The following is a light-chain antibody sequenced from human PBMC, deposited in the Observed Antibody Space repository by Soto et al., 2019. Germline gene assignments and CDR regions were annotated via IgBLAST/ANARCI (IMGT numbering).Light chain of an antibody. CDR2: DVS. Sequence: QSALTQPASVSGSPGQSITISCTGTTSDVGRYNYVSWYQQHPGKAPKLIIYDVSNRPSGVSNRFSGSKSVNTASLTISGLQAEDEADYYCNSYTSSSTYVFGTGNKLTVL. CDR3: NSYTSSSTYV. V-gene: IGLV2-14*01. J-gene: IGLJ1*01. CDR1: TSDVGRYNY.